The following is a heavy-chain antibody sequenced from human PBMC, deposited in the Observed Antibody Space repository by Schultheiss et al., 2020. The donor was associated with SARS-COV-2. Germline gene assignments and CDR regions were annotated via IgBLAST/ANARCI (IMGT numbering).Heavy chain of an antibody. D-gene: IGHD6-13*01. CDR3: ARGRTQQLVLIFDY. Sequence: SQTLSLTCTVSGGSIGTYYWHWIRQSLGKGLEWIGYIYHSGSDSTSYDPSLKSRVAISVDTSKNQFYLRLSSVTAADTAFYYCARGRTQQLVLIFDYWGQGTLVTVSS. J-gene: IGHJ4*02. CDR2: IYHSGSDST. V-gene: IGHV4-59*08. CDR1: GGSIGTYY.